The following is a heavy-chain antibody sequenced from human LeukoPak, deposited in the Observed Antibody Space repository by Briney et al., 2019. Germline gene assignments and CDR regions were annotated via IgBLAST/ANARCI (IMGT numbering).Heavy chain of an antibody. D-gene: IGHD3-10*01. V-gene: IGHV3-73*01. Sequence: GGSLTLSCAASGFTFSGSAMHRVRQASGKGQEWVGRIKSKANSYATAYAASVKGRFTISRDDSKNTAYLQMNSLKTEDTAVYYCTRQGRWQEAFDIWGQGTMVTVSS. CDR1: GFTFSGSA. J-gene: IGHJ3*02. CDR3: TRQGRWQEAFDI. CDR2: IKSKANSYAT.